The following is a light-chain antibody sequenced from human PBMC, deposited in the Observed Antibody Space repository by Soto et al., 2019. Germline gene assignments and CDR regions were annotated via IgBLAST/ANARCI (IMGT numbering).Light chain of an antibody. CDR2: KXS. Sequence: IQMSQSPSTTAGSLGARVTVTXRASQTISIWFAWYQQHPGXAPQXXXDKXSTLKRGGPSRLSGSGSGTEFILIISSMQPDYFANYYFQQYKDDAWTFGQGTKVDIK. CDR3: QQYKDDAWT. V-gene: IGKV1-5*03. CDR1: QTISIW. J-gene: IGKJ1*01.